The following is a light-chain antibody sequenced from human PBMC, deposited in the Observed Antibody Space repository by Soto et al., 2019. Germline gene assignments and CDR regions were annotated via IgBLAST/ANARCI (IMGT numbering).Light chain of an antibody. V-gene: IGLV7-43*01. J-gene: IGLJ3*02. CDR1: TGPVTSGNY. CDR2: RIN. Sequence: QAVVTQEPSLTVSPGETVTLTCASSTGPVTSGNYPNWSQQKPGQAPRTLIYRINNRQSWTPARFSGSLLGGKAALTLSGVQPEDEAEYYCLLYHEAAEPGVFGGGTKLTVL. CDR3: LLYHEAAEPGV.